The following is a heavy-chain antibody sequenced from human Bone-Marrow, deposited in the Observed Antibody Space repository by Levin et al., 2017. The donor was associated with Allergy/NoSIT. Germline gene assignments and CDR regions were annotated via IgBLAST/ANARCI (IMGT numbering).Heavy chain of an antibody. CDR3: ARGINYYDSRNYYFDGMDV. CDR1: GGSIGSGDYY. Sequence: SSETLSLTCTVSGGSIGSGDYYWSWIRQPPGKGLEWIGYISYGGSTSHNPSLKSRVTMSVDTSKNQFSLKLNSVTAADTAVYYCARGINYYDSRNYYFDGMDVWGQGTTVTVSS. V-gene: IGHV4-30-4*01. J-gene: IGHJ6*02. D-gene: IGHD3-22*01. CDR2: ISYGGST.